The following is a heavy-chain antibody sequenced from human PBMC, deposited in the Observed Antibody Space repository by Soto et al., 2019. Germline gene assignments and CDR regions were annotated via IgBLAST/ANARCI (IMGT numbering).Heavy chain of an antibody. CDR3: ARSRGPPYGGWFDP. CDR1: GGSISSYY. Sequence: SETLSLTCTVSGGSISSYYWSWIRQPPGKGLEWIGYIYYSGSTNYNPSLKSRVTISVDTSKNQFTLRLSSVTAADTAGYYCARSRGPPYGGWFDPWGQGTLVTVSS. D-gene: IGHD2-21*01. J-gene: IGHJ5*02. V-gene: IGHV4-59*01. CDR2: IYYSGST.